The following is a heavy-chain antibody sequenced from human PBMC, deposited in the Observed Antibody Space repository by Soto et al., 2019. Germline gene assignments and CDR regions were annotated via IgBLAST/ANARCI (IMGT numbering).Heavy chain of an antibody. V-gene: IGHV3-30*18. Sequence: GGSLRLSCAASGFTFSSYGMHWVRQAPGKGLEWVAVISYDGSNKYYADSVKGRFTISRDNSKNTLYLQMNSLRAEDTAVYYCAKAAVSDAFDIWSQGTMVTVSS. CDR3: AKAAVSDAFDI. CDR2: ISYDGSNK. J-gene: IGHJ3*02. D-gene: IGHD6-19*01. CDR1: GFTFSSYG.